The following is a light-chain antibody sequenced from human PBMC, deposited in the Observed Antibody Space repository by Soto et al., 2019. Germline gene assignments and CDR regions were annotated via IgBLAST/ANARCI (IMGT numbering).Light chain of an antibody. CDR2: QDS. V-gene: IGLV3-1*01. CDR3: QAWDSSTRVV. Sequence: SYELTQPPSVSVSPGQTASITCSGDKLGDKYACWYQQKPGQSPVLVIYQDSKRPSGIPERFSGSNSGNTATRTISGTQAMDEADYYCQAWDSSTRVVFGGGTKLTVL. J-gene: IGLJ2*01. CDR1: KLGDKY.